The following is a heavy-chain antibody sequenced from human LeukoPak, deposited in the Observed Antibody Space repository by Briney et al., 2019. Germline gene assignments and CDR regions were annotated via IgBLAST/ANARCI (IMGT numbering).Heavy chain of an antibody. Sequence: SQTLSLTCTVSGGSISSGSYYWSWVRQPAGKGLEWIGRIYTSGSTNYNPSLKSRVTISVDTSKNQFSLKLSSVTAVDTAVYYCASSGYSYGYYFDYWGQGTLVTVSS. V-gene: IGHV4-61*02. CDR2: IYTSGST. D-gene: IGHD5-18*01. CDR1: GGSISSGSYY. CDR3: ASSGYSYGYYFDY. J-gene: IGHJ4*02.